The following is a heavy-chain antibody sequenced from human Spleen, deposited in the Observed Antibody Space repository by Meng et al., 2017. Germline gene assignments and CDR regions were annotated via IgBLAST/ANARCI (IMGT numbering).Heavy chain of an antibody. Sequence: QVQLQESGPGLGKPSGSRALTCTVSGDSISSDIWWSWVRQPPGKGLEWIGEVYHRGDTNYNPSLKSRVDISVDKSKNQFYLSLFSVTAADTAVYYCGRDQGRELINHWGQGTLVTVSS. J-gene: IGHJ4*02. CDR1: GDSISSDIW. CDR2: VYHRGDT. V-gene: IGHV4-4*02. CDR3: GRDQGRELINH. D-gene: IGHD1-7*01.